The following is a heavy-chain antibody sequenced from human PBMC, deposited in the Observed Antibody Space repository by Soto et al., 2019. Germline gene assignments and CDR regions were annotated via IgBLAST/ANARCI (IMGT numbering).Heavy chain of an antibody. V-gene: IGHV3-33*01. D-gene: IGHD3-9*01. CDR3: ARDRVMYYDILTGPFDP. Sequence: GGSLRLSCAASGFTFSSYGMHWVRQAPGKGLEWVAVIWYDGSNKYYADSVKGRFTISRDNSKNTLYLQMNSLRAEDTAVYYCARDRVMYYDILTGPFDPWGKGTLVTVSS. CDR1: GFTFSSYG. J-gene: IGHJ5*02. CDR2: IWYDGSNK.